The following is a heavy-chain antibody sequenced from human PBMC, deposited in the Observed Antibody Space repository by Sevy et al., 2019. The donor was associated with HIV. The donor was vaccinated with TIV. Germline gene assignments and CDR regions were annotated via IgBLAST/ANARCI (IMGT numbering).Heavy chain of an antibody. CDR3: ARIGALEMATIPEDY. CDR2: IIPIFGTA. Sequence: ASVKVSCKASGGTFSSYAISWVRQAPGQGLEWMGGIIPIFGTANYAQKFQGRVTITADESTSTAYMELSSLRSEDTVVYYCARIGALEMATIPEDYWGQGTLVTVSS. V-gene: IGHV1-69*13. J-gene: IGHJ4*02. D-gene: IGHD5-12*01. CDR1: GGTFSSYA.